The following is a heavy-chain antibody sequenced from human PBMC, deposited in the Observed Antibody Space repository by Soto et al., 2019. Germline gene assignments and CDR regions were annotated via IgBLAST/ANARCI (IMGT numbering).Heavy chain of an antibody. V-gene: IGHV3-7*01. J-gene: IGHJ6*03. CDR3: ARDLFSSEDLNHHMDV. Sequence: GGSLRLSCAASGFTFSSYWMSWVRQAPGKGLEWVANIKQDGSEKYYVDSVKGRFTISRDNAKNSLYLQMNSLRAEDTAVYYCARDLFSSEDLNHHMDVWGKGTTVTVSS. CDR2: IKQDGSEK. D-gene: IGHD2-2*01. CDR1: GFTFSSYW.